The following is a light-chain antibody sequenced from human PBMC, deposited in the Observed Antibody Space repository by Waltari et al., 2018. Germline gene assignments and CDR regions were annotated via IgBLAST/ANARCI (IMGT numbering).Light chain of an antibody. CDR3: SSYTSDTTLI. V-gene: IGLV2-14*01. Sequence: QSALTPPASVSGSPGQSSTITCTGTSCAVVRYYYVSWFQQHPGKPPKLMIYDVTKRPSGISDRFSGSKSGNTASLTISGLQADDEADYYCSSYTSDTTLIFGGGTELTVL. CDR1: SCAVVRYYY. J-gene: IGLJ2*01. CDR2: DVT.